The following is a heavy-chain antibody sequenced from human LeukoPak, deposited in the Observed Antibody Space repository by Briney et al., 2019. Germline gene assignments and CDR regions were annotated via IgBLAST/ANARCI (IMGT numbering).Heavy chain of an antibody. V-gene: IGHV3-21*01. CDR2: ISSSSSYM. Sequence: GGSLRLSCVASGFTFSSYTMSWVRQAPGKGLEWVSCISSSSSYMYYGDTLKGRFTISRDNAKNSLYLQMDSLRADDTAMYYCARALTPASGWLGSWGRGTLVTVSS. J-gene: IGHJ5*01. D-gene: IGHD6-19*01. CDR1: GFTFSSYT. CDR3: ARALTPASGWLGS.